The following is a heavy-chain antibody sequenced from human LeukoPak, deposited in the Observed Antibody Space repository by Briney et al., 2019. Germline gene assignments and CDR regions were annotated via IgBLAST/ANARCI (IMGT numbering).Heavy chain of an antibody. CDR2: ISWNSGSI. D-gene: IGHD2-15*01. J-gene: IGHJ4*02. CDR3: ARSGYCSGGSCYPFDY. V-gene: IGHV3-9*03. CDR1: GFTFDDHA. Sequence: GRSLRLSCAASGFTFDDHAMHWVRQAPGKGLEWVSGISWNSGSIGYADSVKGRFTISRDNAKNSLYLQMNSLRAEDMALYYCARSGYCSGGSCYPFDYWGQGTLVTVSS.